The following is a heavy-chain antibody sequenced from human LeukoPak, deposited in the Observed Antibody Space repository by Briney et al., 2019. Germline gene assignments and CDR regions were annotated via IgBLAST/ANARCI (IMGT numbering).Heavy chain of an antibody. CDR3: ARDLYMTAVTTGYFDY. D-gene: IGHD4-17*01. CDR2: INPSGGST. J-gene: IGHJ4*02. CDR1: GYTFTGYY. V-gene: IGHV1-46*01. Sequence: ASVKVSCKASGYTFTGYYMHWVRQAPGQGPEWMGIINPSGGSTSYVQKFQGRLTMTRDTSTSTVYVELSSLRSEDTAVYYCARDLYMTAVTTGYFDYWGQGTLVTVSS.